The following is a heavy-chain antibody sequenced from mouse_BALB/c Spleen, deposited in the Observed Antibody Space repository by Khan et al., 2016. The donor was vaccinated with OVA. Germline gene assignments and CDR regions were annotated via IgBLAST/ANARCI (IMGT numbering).Heavy chain of an antibody. Sequence: VQLKQSGPELMKPGASVKISCKASGYSFTSYYIHWMIESHGTSLEWIGYIDPFSGATTYNQKFKGKATLTVDKSSNTAYIHLRNLTSEDSAVYYCTGRGYGAWFTYWGQGTLVTVSA. D-gene: IGHD2-2*01. CDR3: TGRGYGAWFTY. V-gene: IGHV1-31*01. J-gene: IGHJ3*01. CDR2: IDPFSGAT. CDR1: GYSFTSYY.